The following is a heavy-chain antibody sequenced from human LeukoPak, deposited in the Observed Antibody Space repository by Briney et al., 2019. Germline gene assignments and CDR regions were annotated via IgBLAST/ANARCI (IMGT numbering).Heavy chain of an antibody. Sequence: GGSLRLSCAASGFTFSDHYMDWFRQAPGKGLEWVGRTRNKANSYTTEYAASVKGRFTISRDDSKNSLYLQMNSLKTEDTAVYYCASLYGSGKRWVDPWGQGTLVTVSS. V-gene: IGHV3-72*01. D-gene: IGHD3-10*01. CDR1: GFTFSDHY. CDR2: TRNKANSYTT. J-gene: IGHJ5*02. CDR3: ASLYGSGKRWVDP.